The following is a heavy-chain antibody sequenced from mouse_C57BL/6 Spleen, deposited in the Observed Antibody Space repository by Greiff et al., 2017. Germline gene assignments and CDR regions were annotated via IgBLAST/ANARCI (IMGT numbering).Heavy chain of an antibody. V-gene: IGHV5-16*01. J-gene: IGHJ1*03. Sequence: EVNLVESEGGLVQPGSSMKLSCTASGFTFSDYYMAWVRQVPEKGLEWVANINYDGSSTYYLDSLKSRFIISRDNAKNILYLQMSSLKSEDTATYYCARAADGPWYFDVWGTGTTVTVSS. D-gene: IGHD2-3*01. CDR1: GFTFSDYY. CDR2: INYDGSST. CDR3: ARAADGPWYFDV.